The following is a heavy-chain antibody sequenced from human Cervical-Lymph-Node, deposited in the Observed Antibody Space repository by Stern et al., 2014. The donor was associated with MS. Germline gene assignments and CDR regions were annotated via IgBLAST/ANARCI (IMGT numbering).Heavy chain of an antibody. CDR2: INSDGSST. CDR3: ARALEDYGDYPNWFDP. V-gene: IGHV3-74*01. D-gene: IGHD4-17*01. J-gene: IGHJ5*02. Sequence: EVQLVESGGGLVQPGGPRNPPGAASGPTFSANGMHGVRQAQGRGRGGVPRINSDGSSTSYADSVKGRFTISRDNAKNTLYLQMNSLRAEDTAVYYCARALEDYGDYPNWFDPWGQGTLVTVSS. CDR1: GPTFSANG.